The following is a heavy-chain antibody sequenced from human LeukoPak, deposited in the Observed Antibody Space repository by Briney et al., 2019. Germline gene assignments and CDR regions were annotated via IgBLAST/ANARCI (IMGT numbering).Heavy chain of an antibody. CDR3: AKSDDSSGYYNGIVY. CDR1: GFTFSSYA. J-gene: IGHJ4*02. D-gene: IGHD3-22*01. Sequence: GGSLRLSCAASGFTFSSYAMGWVRQAPGKGLEWVSAITASGGNTYYADSVKGRFTISRDNSKNTLYLQMNSLRAEDTAVYYCAKSDDSSGYYNGIVYWGQGTLVTVSS. V-gene: IGHV3-23*01. CDR2: ITASGGNT.